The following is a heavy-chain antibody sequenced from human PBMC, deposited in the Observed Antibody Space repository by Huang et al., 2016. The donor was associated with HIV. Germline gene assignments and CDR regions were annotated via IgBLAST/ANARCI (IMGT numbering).Heavy chain of an antibody. CDR2: IIPTLGTA. CDR1: GGSFRNFA. J-gene: IGHJ4*02. CDR3: ATVEYYDTSGPQRGYFDN. V-gene: IGHV1-69*11. Sequence: QVQLVQSGAEVKKPGASVKVSCKASGGSFRNFAIGWVRQAPGQGLEWMGRIIPTLGTANYARNFQNRVRMTADESTNTAYMNLGSLRSEDTAVYYCATVEYYDTSGPQRGYFDNWGQGTVVTVSS. D-gene: IGHD3-22*01.